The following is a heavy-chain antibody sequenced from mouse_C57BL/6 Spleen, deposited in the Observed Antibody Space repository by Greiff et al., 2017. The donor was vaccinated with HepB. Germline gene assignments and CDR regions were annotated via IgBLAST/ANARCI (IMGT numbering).Heavy chain of an antibody. J-gene: IGHJ3*01. D-gene: IGHD4-1*01. CDR1: GYTFTSYW. V-gene: IGHV1-59*01. CDR2: IDPSDSYT. CDR3: ARGLGQGLAY. Sequence: VQLQQPGAELVRPGTSVKLSCKASGYTFTSYWMHWVKQRPGQGLEWIGVIDPSDSYTNYNQKFKGKATLTVDTSSSTAYMQLSSLTSEDSAVYYCARGLGQGLAYWGQGTLVTVSA.